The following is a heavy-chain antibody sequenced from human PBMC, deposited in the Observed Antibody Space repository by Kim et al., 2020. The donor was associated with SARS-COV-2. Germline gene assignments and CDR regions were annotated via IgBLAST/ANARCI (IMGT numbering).Heavy chain of an antibody. J-gene: IGHJ4*02. CDR3: ARGFGEIVFDY. V-gene: IGHV4-59*01. Sequence: SETLSLTCTVSGGSISSYYWSWIRQPPGKGLEWIGYIYYSGSTNYNPSLKSRVTISVDTSKNQFSLKLSSVTAADTAVYYCARGFGEIVFDYWGQGTLVTVSS. D-gene: IGHD3-10*01. CDR1: GGSISSYY. CDR2: IYYSGST.